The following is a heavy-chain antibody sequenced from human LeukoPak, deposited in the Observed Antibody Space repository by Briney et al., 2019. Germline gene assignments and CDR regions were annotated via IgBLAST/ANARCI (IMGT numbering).Heavy chain of an antibody. Sequence: ASVTVSCKVSGFRLTELSMFWVRQAPGKGLEWMGRFDHEDGETIYAQKFQGRVTMTEDTSTDTAYMELGSLRSEDTAVYYCATGHDQWLSGQYYYGLDVWGQGTTVTVSS. D-gene: IGHD6-19*01. CDR1: GFRLTELS. V-gene: IGHV1-24*01. CDR2: FDHEDGET. CDR3: ATGHDQWLSGQYYYGLDV. J-gene: IGHJ6*02.